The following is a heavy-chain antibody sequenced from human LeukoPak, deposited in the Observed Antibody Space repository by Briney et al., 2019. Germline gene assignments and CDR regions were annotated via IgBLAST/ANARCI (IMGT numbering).Heavy chain of an antibody. CDR3: AGYYYDSSGYYYKDY. D-gene: IGHD3-22*01. J-gene: IGHJ4*02. Sequence: GGSLRLSCAASGFTFSSYAMSWFRQAPGKGLEWVSAISGSGGSTYYADSVKGRFTISRDNSKNTLYLQMNSLRAEDTAVYYCAGYYYDSSGYYYKDYWGQGTLVTVSS. CDR2: ISGSGGST. V-gene: IGHV3-23*01. CDR1: GFTFSSYA.